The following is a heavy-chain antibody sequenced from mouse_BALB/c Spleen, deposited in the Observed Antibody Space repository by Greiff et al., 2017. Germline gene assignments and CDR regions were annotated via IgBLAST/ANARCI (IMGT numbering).Heavy chain of an antibody. CDR1: GFTFSDYG. D-gene: IGHD1-1*01. CDR2: ISNLAYSI. J-gene: IGHJ4*01. CDR3: ARLRGSDYYAMDY. Sequence: EVKLMESGGGLVQPGGSRKLSCAASGFTFSDYGMAWVRQAPGKGPEWVAFISNLAYSIYYADTVTGRFTISRENAKNTLYLETSSLRSEDTAMYYCARLRGSDYYAMDYWGQGTSVTVSS. V-gene: IGHV5-15*02.